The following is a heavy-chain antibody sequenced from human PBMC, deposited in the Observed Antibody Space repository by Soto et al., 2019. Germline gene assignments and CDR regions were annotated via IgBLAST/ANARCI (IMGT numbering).Heavy chain of an antibody. J-gene: IGHJ4*02. V-gene: IGHV4-39*01. D-gene: IGHD4-17*01. CDR2: IEYSGNI. Sequence: QLQLQESGPGLVKPSETLSLTCIVSGGSISTTSHNWVWIRQSPGTGLEWIGTIEYSGNINYNPSLKSRVTVFVDTSKNQFSLKLSSVTAADTAVYYCAGQGGDYADNWGQGTLVTVSS. CDR1: GGSISTTSHN. CDR3: AGQGGDYADN.